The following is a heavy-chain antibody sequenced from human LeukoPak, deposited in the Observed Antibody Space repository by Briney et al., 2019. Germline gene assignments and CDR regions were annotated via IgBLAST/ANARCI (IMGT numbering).Heavy chain of an antibody. D-gene: IGHD6-13*01. CDR2: ISSSGRTI. Sequence: QPGGSLRLSCAASGFTFSDYEMNWVRQAPGKGLEWVSYISSSGRTIYYADSVKGRFTISRDNAKNSLYLQMNSLRAEDTAVYYCARDGRGVAAAGPFDYWGQGTLVTVSS. CDR1: GFTFSDYE. J-gene: IGHJ4*02. V-gene: IGHV3-48*03. CDR3: ARDGRGVAAAGPFDY.